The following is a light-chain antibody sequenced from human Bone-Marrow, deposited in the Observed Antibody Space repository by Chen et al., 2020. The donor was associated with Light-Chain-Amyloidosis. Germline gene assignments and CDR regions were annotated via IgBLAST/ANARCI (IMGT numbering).Light chain of an antibody. CDR1: NIGSTS. CDR2: DDR. J-gene: IGLJ3*02. V-gene: IGLV3-21*02. CDR3: QVWDRSSDRPV. Sequence: SYVLTQPSSVTVAPGQTATIASGGNNIGSTSVHWYQQTPGQAPLLVVYDDRDRPSGIPERLSGSNSGNTATLTISRVEAGDEADYYCQVWDRSSDRPVFGGGTKLTVL.